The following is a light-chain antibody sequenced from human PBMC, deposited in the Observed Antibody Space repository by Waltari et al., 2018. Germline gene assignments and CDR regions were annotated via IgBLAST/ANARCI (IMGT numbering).Light chain of an antibody. J-gene: IGLJ2*01. CDR3: SSRDSSASHVL. Sequence: SSELTQDPAVSVAWGQTVRITCQGDSLRTSYASWYQQKSGQAPVLVLFGKNKRPSGIPDRFSGYDSETTTSLTITGAQAEDEADYYCSSRDSSASHVLFGRGTRLTVL. V-gene: IGLV3-19*01. CDR2: GKN. CDR1: SLRTSY.